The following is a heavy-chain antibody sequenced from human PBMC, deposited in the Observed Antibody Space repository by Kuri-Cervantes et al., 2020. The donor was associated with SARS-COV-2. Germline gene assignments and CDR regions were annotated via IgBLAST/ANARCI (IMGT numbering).Heavy chain of an antibody. D-gene: IGHD7-27*01. J-gene: IGHJ5*02. CDR2: INHSGST. V-gene: IGHV4-34*01. CDR3: ARETGEGWFDP. Sequence: SETLSLTCAVYGGSFSGYYWSWIRQPPGKGLEWIGEINHSGSTNYNPSLKSRVTISVDTPKNQFSLKLSSVTAADTAVYYCARETGEGWFDPWGQGTLVTVSS. CDR1: GGSFSGYY.